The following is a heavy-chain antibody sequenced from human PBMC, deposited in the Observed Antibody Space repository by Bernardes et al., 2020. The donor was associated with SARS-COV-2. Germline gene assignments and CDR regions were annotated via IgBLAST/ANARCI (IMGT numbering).Heavy chain of an antibody. D-gene: IGHD1-26*01. CDR2: IDPSDSYT. Sequence: GESLKISCKGSGYSFTSYWISWVRQMPGKGLEWMGRIDPSDSYTNYSPSFQGHVTISADKSISTAYLQWSSLKASDTAMYYCARHGDSGGYSISFWFDPWGQGTLVTVSS. J-gene: IGHJ5*02. V-gene: IGHV5-10-1*01. CDR3: ARHGDSGGYSISFWFDP. CDR1: GYSFTSYW.